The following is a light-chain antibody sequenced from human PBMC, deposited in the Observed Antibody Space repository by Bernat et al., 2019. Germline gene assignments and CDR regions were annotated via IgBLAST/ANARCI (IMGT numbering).Light chain of an antibody. J-gene: IGKJ1*01. CDR2: EVS. CDR3: MQSMELPPT. Sequence: DIELTQTPLSLPVTPGQPASISCKSSRTLLHSNGKTFLSWYLQRPGQPPRLLIYEVSTRFSGVPDRFGGSGSGTHFTLKISRVEAEDVGINYCMQSMELPPTFGQGTKVEVK. V-gene: IGKV2D-29*01. CDR1: RTLLHSNGKTF.